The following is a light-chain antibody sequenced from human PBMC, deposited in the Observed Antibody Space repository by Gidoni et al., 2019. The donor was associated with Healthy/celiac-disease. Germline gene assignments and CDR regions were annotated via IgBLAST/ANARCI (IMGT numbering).Light chain of an antibody. V-gene: IGKV3-11*01. CDR2: DAS. CDR3: QQRNSWPLT. J-gene: IGKJ4*01. CDR1: QSVSSY. Sequence: ESALTQYPATLSLSPGERATLACRASQSVSSYLAWYQQKPGQAPRLLIYDASNRATGIPARISGSGSGTDFTLTISSLEPEDFAVYYCQQRNSWPLTFGGGTKVEIK.